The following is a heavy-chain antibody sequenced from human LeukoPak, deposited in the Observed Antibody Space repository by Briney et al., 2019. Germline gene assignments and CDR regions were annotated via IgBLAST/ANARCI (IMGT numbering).Heavy chain of an antibody. D-gene: IGHD3-10*01. CDR3: ARHYNSGTYPLDY. CDR1: GGSISSYY. J-gene: IGHJ4*02. Sequence: KTSETLSLTCTVSGGSISSYYWSWIRQPPGKGLEWIGFIYYSGSTKYNPSLKSRVTISLDTSKNQYSLKLSSVTAADTAVYYCARHYNSGTYPLDYWGQGTLVTVSS. V-gene: IGHV4-59*01. CDR2: IYYSGST.